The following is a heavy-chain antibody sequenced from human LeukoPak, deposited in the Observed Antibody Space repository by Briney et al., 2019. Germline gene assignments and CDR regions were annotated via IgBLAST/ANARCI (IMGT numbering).Heavy chain of an antibody. CDR1: GFTFSSYS. CDR3: AKDFEPALIGAFDL. J-gene: IGHJ2*01. CDR2: ISETGHST. D-gene: IGHD3-16*01. V-gene: IGHV3-23*01. Sequence: GGSLRLSCAASGFTFSSYSTNWVRQAPGKGLEWVSSISETGHSTYCTDSVKGRFTVSRDNSKNTLYLQMNSVRVEDTAVYYCAKDFEPALIGAFDLWGRGTHVTVSS.